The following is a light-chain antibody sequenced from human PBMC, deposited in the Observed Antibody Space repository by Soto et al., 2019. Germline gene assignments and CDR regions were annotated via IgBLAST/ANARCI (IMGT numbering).Light chain of an antibody. Sequence: QSVLTQPRSVSGSPGQSVTISCTGNSTNVGTYNYVSWYQQHPGKAPKLIIYDVSQRPSGVPDRFSGSKSGNTASLTVSGLQGEDEADYYCCSYAVFGGGTKLTVL. CDR1: STNVGTYNY. CDR3: CSYAV. V-gene: IGLV2-11*01. J-gene: IGLJ2*01. CDR2: DVS.